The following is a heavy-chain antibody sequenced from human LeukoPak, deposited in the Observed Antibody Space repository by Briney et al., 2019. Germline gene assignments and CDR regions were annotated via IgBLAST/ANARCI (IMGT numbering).Heavy chain of an antibody. CDR2: IKSDGSST. CDR1: GFTFSSYW. V-gene: IGHV3-74*01. CDR3: ARDLNYDYVWGSYRQSRSFDN. J-gene: IGHJ4*02. Sequence: PGGSLRLSCAASGFTFSSYWMHWFRQAPGKGLVWVSRIKSDGSSTDYADSVKGRFTISRDNDNNTLYLQMNSLTAEHTAVYYCARDLNYDYVWGSYRQSRSFDNWGQGTLVTVSS. D-gene: IGHD3-16*02.